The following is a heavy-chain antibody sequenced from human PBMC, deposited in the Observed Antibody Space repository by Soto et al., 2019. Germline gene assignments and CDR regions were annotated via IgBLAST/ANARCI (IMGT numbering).Heavy chain of an antibody. CDR3: ARDDTTYYYDSSGLYYFDY. D-gene: IGHD3-22*01. J-gene: IGHJ4*02. Sequence: QVQLVQSGAEVKKPGASVKVSCKASGYTFTSYGISWVRQAPGQGLEWMGWISAYNGNTNYAQKLQGRATMTTDTSTSTAYMELRSLRSDDTAVYYCARDDTTYYYDSSGLYYFDYWGQGTLVTVSS. CDR1: GYTFTSYG. V-gene: IGHV1-18*01. CDR2: ISAYNGNT.